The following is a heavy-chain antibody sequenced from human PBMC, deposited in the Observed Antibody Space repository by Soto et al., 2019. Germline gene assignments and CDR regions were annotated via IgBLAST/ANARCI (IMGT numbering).Heavy chain of an antibody. Sequence: EVQLVESGGGLVQPGGSLRLSCAASEFTFSSYAMHWVRQAPGKGLEYVSAISSNGGSTYYANSVKGRFTISRDNSKNTLYLQMGSLRAEDMAVYYCARQWLDSYYFDYWGQGTLVTVSS. V-gene: IGHV3-64*01. D-gene: IGHD6-19*01. J-gene: IGHJ4*02. CDR2: ISSNGGST. CDR3: ARQWLDSYYFDY. CDR1: EFTFSSYA.